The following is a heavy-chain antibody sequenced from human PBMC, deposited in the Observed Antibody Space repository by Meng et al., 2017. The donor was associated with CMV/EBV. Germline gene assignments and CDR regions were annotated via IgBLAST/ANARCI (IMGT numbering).Heavy chain of an antibody. V-gene: IGHV4-34*01. CDR3: ASLSTMIVVEN. CDR1: GGSFSGYY. CDR2: INHSGST. D-gene: IGHD3-22*01. Sequence: ESLRLSCAVYGGSFSGYYWSWIRQPPGKGLEWIGEINHSGSTNYNPSLKSRVTISVDTSKNQFSLKLSSVTAADTAVYYCASLSTMIVVENWGQGTLVTVSS. J-gene: IGHJ4*02.